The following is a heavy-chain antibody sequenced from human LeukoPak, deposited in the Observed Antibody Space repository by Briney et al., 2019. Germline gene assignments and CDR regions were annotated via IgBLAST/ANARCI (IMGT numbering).Heavy chain of an antibody. CDR2: ISSSGSTI. D-gene: IGHD3-10*01. Sequence: LSGGSLRLSCAAPGFTFSTYSMNWVRQAPGKGLEWVSHISSSGSTIYYADSVKGRFIISRDNAKNSLYLQMSSLRDEDTAVYYCARKVPHDYWGQGTLVTVSS. V-gene: IGHV3-48*02. CDR3: ARKVPHDY. J-gene: IGHJ4*02. CDR1: GFTFSTYS.